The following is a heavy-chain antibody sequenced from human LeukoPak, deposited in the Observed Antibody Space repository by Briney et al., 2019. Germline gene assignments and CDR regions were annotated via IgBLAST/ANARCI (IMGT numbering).Heavy chain of an antibody. CDR3: AREVGIRGHFDY. CDR2: IVVGSGNT. D-gene: IGHD1-26*01. Sequence: SVKVSCKASGFTFTGSAVQWVRQARGQRLEWIGWIVVGSGNTNYAQKFQERVTMTRDTSTSTVYMELSSLRSEDTAVYYCAREVGIRGHFDYWGRGTPVTVSS. CDR1: GFTFTGSA. J-gene: IGHJ4*02. V-gene: IGHV1-58*01.